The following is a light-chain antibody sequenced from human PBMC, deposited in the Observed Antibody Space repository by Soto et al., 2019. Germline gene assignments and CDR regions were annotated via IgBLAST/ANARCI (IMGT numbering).Light chain of an antibody. Sequence: AIQMTQSPSSLSASVGDRVTITCRASQGIGNDLGWYQQKPGEAPKLLIYAASSLQSEVPSRFSGSGSATDFTLTISSLQPEDFATYYCLQDYTYPLTFGGGTKVDIK. CDR2: AAS. V-gene: IGKV1-6*01. CDR3: LQDYTYPLT. CDR1: QGIGND. J-gene: IGKJ4*01.